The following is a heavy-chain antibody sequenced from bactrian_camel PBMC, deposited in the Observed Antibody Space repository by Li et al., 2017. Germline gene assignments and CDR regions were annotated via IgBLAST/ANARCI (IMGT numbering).Heavy chain of an antibody. CDR1: TYYSNGFC. V-gene: IGHV3-2*01. CDR2: TSSNTV. CDR3: AASWGLTATTALGSIIYPDQFGY. J-gene: IGHJ6*01. Sequence: HVQLVESGGGSTHTGGSLRLDCALATSTYYSNGFCVGWFRQAPGKDREAVATTSSNTVCYADSVKGRFTTSKDNTKNILYLQMDNLQPEDSATYRCAASWGLTATTALGSIIYPDQFGYWGDGTQVTVS. D-gene: IGHD5*01.